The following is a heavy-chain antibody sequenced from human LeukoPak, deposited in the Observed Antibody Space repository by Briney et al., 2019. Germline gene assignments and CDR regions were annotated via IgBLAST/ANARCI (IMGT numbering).Heavy chain of an antibody. J-gene: IGHJ4*02. V-gene: IGHV3-21*01. CDR3: ARGFWYCSGGSCYSAFFDY. CDR2: ISSSSSYI. CDR1: GFTFSSYS. D-gene: IGHD2-15*01. Sequence: GGSLRLSCAASGFTFSSYSMNWVRQAPGKGLEWVSSISSSSSYIYYADSVKGRFTISRDNAKNSLYLQMNSLRAEDTAVYYRARGFWYCSGGSCYSAFFDYWGQGTLVTVSS.